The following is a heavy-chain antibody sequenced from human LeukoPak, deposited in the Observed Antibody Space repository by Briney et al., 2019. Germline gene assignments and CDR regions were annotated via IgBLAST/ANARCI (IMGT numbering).Heavy chain of an antibody. D-gene: IGHD4-17*01. V-gene: IGHV1-69*05. CDR2: IIPIFGTA. CDR1: GGTFSSYA. Sequence: SVKVSCKASGGTFSSYAISWVRQAPGQGLEWMGRIIPIFGTANYAQKFQGRVTITTDESTSTAYMELSSLRSEDTAVYYCARSLTTVTTAWFDPWGQGTPVTVSS. CDR3: ARSLTTVTTAWFDP. J-gene: IGHJ5*02.